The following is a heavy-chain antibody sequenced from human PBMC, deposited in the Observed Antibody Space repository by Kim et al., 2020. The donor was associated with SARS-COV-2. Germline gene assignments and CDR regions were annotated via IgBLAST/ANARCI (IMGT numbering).Heavy chain of an antibody. CDR1: GDSVSSNSAA. V-gene: IGHV6-1*01. D-gene: IGHD2-2*01. CDR2: TYYRSKWYN. CDR3: AREDIVVVPAAIRLSYYVMDV. Sequence: SQTLSLTCAISGDSVSSNSAAWNWIRQSPSRGLEWLGRTYYRSKWYNDYAVSVKSRITINPDTSKNQFSLQLNSVTPEDTAVYYCAREDIVVVPAAIRLSYYVMDVWGQGTTVTVSS. J-gene: IGHJ6*02.